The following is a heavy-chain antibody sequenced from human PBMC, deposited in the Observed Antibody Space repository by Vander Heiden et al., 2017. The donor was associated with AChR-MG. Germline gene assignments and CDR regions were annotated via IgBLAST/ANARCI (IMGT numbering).Heavy chain of an antibody. V-gene: IGHV1-8*01. J-gene: IGHJ4*02. D-gene: IGHD3-3*01. CDR2: MNPNSGNT. CDR3: ARGVMPRGLRFLEWLSPFDY. CDR1: GYAFTSSD. Sequence: VQLVQSGAEVTKPGASVNVSCKASGYAFTSSDINGVRKATGQGLEWMGWMNPNSGNTGYAQKFQGRVTMTRNTSISTAYMELSSLRCEDTAVYYCARGVMPRGLRFLEWLSPFDYWGQGTLVTVAS.